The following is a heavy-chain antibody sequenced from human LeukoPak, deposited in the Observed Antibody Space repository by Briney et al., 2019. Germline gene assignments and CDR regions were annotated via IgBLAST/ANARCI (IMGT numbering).Heavy chain of an antibody. CDR3: AKDRSVFYYDSGVAFDY. CDR2: ITASGATT. V-gene: IGHV3-23*01. D-gene: IGHD3-22*01. Sequence: PGGSLRLSCAASGFTFSTYAMSWVRQAPGKGLEWVSAITASGATTYHAESVKGRFTISRDNSKNTLYLQVNSLRAEDTAVFYCAKDRSVFYYDSGVAFDYWGQGTLVTVSS. CDR1: GFTFSTYA. J-gene: IGHJ4*02.